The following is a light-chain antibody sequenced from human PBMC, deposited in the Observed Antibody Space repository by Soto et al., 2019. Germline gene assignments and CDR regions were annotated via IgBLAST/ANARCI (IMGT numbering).Light chain of an antibody. CDR1: QKVVNN. V-gene: IGKV3D-15*01. CDR2: ASS. J-gene: IGKJ4*01. Sequence: VMTQSPGNLSVSPGERVTLFCRASQKVVNNIAWYQVKPAQPPRLLIYASSTRATGIPATFSGSGSETQFSLTISSLQSEDSAVYYCQQYYHWGLSFGGGTKVEI. CDR3: QQYYHWGLS.